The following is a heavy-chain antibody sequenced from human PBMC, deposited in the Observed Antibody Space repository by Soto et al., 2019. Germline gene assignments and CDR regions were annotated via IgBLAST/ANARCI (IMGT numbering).Heavy chain of an antibody. CDR1: CGSISIGGYY. D-gene: IGHD2-2*03. Sequence: PSETLSLTSTASCGSISIGGYYLSWIRQHPGKGLEWIGYIYYSGSTYYNPSLKSRVTISVDTSKFQFSLSLTSVTAADTAVYYCARMDIYTFGRLGFHYWGHGTLVTVSS. J-gene: IGHJ4*01. CDR2: IYYSGST. CDR3: ARMDIYTFGRLGFHY. V-gene: IGHV4-31*03.